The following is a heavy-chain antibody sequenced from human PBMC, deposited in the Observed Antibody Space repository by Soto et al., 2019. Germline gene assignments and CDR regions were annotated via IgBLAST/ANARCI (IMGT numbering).Heavy chain of an antibody. D-gene: IGHD2-2*01. J-gene: IGHJ5*02. CDR1: GFTFSSYA. Sequence: GGSLRLSCAASGFTFSSYAMSWVRQAPGKGLEWVSAISGSGGSTYYADSVKGRFTISRDNSKNTLYLQMNSLRAEDTAVYYCAKDSSLIVVVPAAPFDPWGQGTLVTVSS. V-gene: IGHV3-23*01. CDR3: AKDSSLIVVVPAAPFDP. CDR2: ISGSGGST.